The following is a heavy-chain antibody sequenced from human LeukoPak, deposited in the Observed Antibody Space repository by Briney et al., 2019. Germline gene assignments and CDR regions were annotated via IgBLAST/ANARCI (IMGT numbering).Heavy chain of an antibody. J-gene: IGHJ5*02. CDR3: ARGPPGYSYGWGLYNWFDP. D-gene: IGHD5-18*01. Sequence: ASVKVSCKASGYTFTGYYMHWVRQAPGQGLEWMGWINPNSGGTNYAQKFQGWVTMTRDTSISTAYMELSRLRSDDTAVYYCARGPPGYSYGWGLYNWFDPWGQGTLVTVSS. CDR2: INPNSGGT. V-gene: IGHV1-2*04. CDR1: GYTFTGYY.